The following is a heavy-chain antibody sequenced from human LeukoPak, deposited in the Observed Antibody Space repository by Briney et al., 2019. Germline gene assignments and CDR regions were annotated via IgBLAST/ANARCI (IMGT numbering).Heavy chain of an antibody. CDR3: AKDLGDYYGSGPNWFDP. Sequence: GGSLRLSCAASGFTFSSYGMHWVRQAPGKGVEWVAVISYDGSNKYHADSVKGRFTISRDNSKNTLYLQMNSLRAEDTAVYYCAKDLGDYYGSGPNWFDPWGQGTLVTVSS. CDR1: GFTFSSYG. V-gene: IGHV3-30*18. CDR2: ISYDGSNK. J-gene: IGHJ5*02. D-gene: IGHD3-10*01.